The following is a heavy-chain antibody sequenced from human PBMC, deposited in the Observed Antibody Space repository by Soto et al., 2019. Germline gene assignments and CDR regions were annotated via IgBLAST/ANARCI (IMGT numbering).Heavy chain of an antibody. CDR3: GRVMIGTSRHTDSDY. Sequence: SETLSLTCSVSGASISSRDYYWGWIRQTPGKGLEWIGNIDYNGVTYYNPSLKSRVTVSKDTSKNQFSLKVASVTSADTAIYYCGRVMIGTSRHTDSDYWGQGTQVTVSS. J-gene: IGHJ4*02. V-gene: IGHV4-39*01. CDR2: IDYNGVT. CDR1: GASISSRDYY. D-gene: IGHD2-2*01.